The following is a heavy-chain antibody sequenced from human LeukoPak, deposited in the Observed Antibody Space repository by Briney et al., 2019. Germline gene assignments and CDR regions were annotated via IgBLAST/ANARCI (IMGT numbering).Heavy chain of an antibody. J-gene: IGHJ4*02. CDR3: ARHLGSSSSWSLAYYLDY. D-gene: IGHD6-13*01. V-gene: IGHV4-59*01. Sequence: SETLSLPCTVSGGSISSYYWSWVRQPPGKGLEWIGYIYYSGSTNYNPSLKSRVTISVDTSKNQFSLKLSSVTAADTAVYYCARHLGSSSSWSLAYYLDYWGQGTLVTVSS. CDR1: GGSISSYY. CDR2: IYYSGST.